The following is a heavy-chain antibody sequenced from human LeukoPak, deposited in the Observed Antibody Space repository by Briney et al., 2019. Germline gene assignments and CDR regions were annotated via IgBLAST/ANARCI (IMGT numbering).Heavy chain of an antibody. Sequence: GGSLRLSCAASGFTFSSYEMNWVRQAPGKGLEWVSYISSSGSTIYYADSVKGRFTNSRDNAKNSLYLQMNSLRAEDTAVYYCARDSTYCSSTSCYYYGMDVWGQGTTVTVSS. CDR1: GFTFSSYE. CDR3: ARDSTYCSSTSCYYYGMDV. J-gene: IGHJ6*02. D-gene: IGHD2-2*01. CDR2: ISSSGSTI. V-gene: IGHV3-48*03.